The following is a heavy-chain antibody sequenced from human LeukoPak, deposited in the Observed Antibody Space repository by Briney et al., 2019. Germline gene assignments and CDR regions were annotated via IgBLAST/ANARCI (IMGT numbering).Heavy chain of an antibody. CDR3: ERYANGNNYFQS. CDR1: GGTFINYA. D-gene: IGHD1-1*01. CDR2: ILPIFGTA. J-gene: IGHJ4*02. V-gene: IGHV1-69*13. Sequence: SVTVSFLASGGTFINYAISWVRQAPAQGLEWMGGILPIFGTANYAQKLQGGVTITADESTSTAYMGLSSLRSEDTAVYVCERYANGNNYFQSRGQGTLGTVSS.